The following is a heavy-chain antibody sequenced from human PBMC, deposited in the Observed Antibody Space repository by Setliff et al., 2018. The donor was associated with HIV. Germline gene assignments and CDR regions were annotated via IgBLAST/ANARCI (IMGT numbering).Heavy chain of an antibody. D-gene: IGHD3-22*01. CDR1: GFTFSSYE. CDR2: IYRDGFT. CDR3: ARSGVYDHFSGYFIRPFDY. Sequence: PGGSLRLSCAASGFTFSSYEMNWVRQSPGKGLECVSVIYRDGFTFYTDSVKGRFTISRDTSRDTVYLQMKSLKAEDTALYYCARSGVYDHFSGYFIRPFDYWGQGALVTVSS. V-gene: IGHV3-53*01. J-gene: IGHJ4*02.